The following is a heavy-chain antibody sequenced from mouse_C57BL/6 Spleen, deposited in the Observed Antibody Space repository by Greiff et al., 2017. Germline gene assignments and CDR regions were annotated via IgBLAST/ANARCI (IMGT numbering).Heavy chain of an antibody. J-gene: IGHJ2*01. CDR2: ISDGGSYT. CDR1: GFTFSSYA. D-gene: IGHD2-12*01. Sequence: EVMLVESGGGLVKPGGSLKLSCAASGFTFSSYAMSWVRQTPEKRLEWVATISDGGSYTYYPDNVKGRFTISRDNAKNNLYLQMSHLKSEDTAMYYCARGRYDGYFDYWGQGTTLTVSS. CDR3: ARGRYDGYFDY. V-gene: IGHV5-4*03.